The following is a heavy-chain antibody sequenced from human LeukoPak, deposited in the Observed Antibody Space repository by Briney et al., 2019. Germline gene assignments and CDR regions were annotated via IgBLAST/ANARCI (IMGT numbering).Heavy chain of an antibody. CDR1: GFSFNSYW. CDR3: ARIQLYHGDFDS. CDR2: IRDDGRAE. J-gene: IGHJ4*02. Sequence: GGSLRLSCAVSGFSFNSYWMTWVRQAPGKGLEWVASIRDDGRAEYYVDSVKGRFSISRDDAKNSLSLQMNSLRVEDTATYYCARIQLYHGDFDSWGQGTLVTVSS. D-gene: IGHD1-1*01. V-gene: IGHV3-7*01.